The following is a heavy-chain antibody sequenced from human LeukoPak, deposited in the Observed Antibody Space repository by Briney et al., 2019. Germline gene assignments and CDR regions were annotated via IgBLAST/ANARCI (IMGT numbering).Heavy chain of an antibody. CDR1: GGSISSYY. CDR2: IYTSGST. Sequence: SETLSLTCTVSGGSISSYYWSWIRQPPGKGLEWIGRIYTSGSTNYNPSLKSRVTMSVDTSKNQFSLKLSSVTAADTAVYYCARSITMVRGGYYHYYDMHVWGQGTTVTVSS. CDR3: ARSITMVRGGYYHYYDMHV. V-gene: IGHV4-4*07. J-gene: IGHJ6*02. D-gene: IGHD3-10*01.